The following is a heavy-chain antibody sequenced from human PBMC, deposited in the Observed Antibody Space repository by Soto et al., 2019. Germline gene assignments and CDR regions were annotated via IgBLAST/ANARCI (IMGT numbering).Heavy chain of an antibody. J-gene: IGHJ6*02. CDR2: ISESGTIT. CDR1: GFTFSSYA. CDR3: ARYIPGVRYYGMGV. Sequence: EVQLLESGGGLVQPGGSLRLSCTASGFTFSSYAMKWVRQAPGKGLEWVSLISESGTITYYADSVKGRFTISRDNSGNTLFLQMYSLRAEDTAVYYCARYIPGVRYYGMGVWGQGTTVTVSS. V-gene: IGHV3-23*01. D-gene: IGHD2-2*01.